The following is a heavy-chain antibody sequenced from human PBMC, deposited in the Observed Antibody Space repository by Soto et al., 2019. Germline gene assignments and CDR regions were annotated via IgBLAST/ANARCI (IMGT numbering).Heavy chain of an antibody. CDR2: IYYSGST. V-gene: IGHV4-61*01. D-gene: IGHD3-9*01. Sequence: SETLSLTFTVSGGSVSSGSYYWSWIRQPPGKGLEWIGYIYYSGSTNYNPSLKSRVTISVDTSKNQFSLKLSSVTAADTAVYYCARRYYDILTGYYVDFDYWGQGTLVTVSS. J-gene: IGHJ4*02. CDR1: GGSVSSGSYY. CDR3: ARRYYDILTGYYVDFDY.